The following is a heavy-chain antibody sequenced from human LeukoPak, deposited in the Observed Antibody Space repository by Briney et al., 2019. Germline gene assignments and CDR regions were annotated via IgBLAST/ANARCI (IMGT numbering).Heavy chain of an antibody. V-gene: IGHV1-69*05. CDR2: IIPIFGTA. J-gene: IGHJ4*02. CDR3: ARAQTYYYDSSGYYATYYFDY. CDR1: GGTFSSYA. Sequence: SVKVSCKASGGTFSSYAISWVRQAPGQGLEWMGGIIPIFGTANYAQKFQGRVTITTDESTSTAYMELSSLRSEETAVYYCARAQTYYYDSSGYYATYYFDYWGQGTLVTVSS. D-gene: IGHD3-22*01.